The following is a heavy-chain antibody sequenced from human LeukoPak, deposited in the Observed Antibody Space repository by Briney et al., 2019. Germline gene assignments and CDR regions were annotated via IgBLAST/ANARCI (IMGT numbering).Heavy chain of an antibody. D-gene: IGHD6-13*01. V-gene: IGHV3-30*18. Sequence: GGSLRLSCAASGFTFSSYGMHWVRQAPGKGLEWVAVISYDGSNKYYADSVKGRFTISRDNSKNTLYLQMNSLRAEDTAVYYCAKVSIAAAGTSNWGRGTLVTVSS. CDR1: GFTFSSYG. CDR3: AKVSIAAAGTSN. CDR2: ISYDGSNK. J-gene: IGHJ4*02.